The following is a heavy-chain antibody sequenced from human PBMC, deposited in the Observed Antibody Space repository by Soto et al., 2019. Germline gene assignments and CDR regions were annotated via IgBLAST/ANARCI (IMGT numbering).Heavy chain of an antibody. CDR2: VYYSGST. CDR1: GGSISTYY. J-gene: IGHJ3*01. CDR3: AAALSGTGAFDF. Sequence: SETLSLTCTVSGGSISTYYWNWIRQPPGKGLEWIGFVYYSGSTSYYPSLKSRVTISIDTSKNQFSLKLSSVTAADTAVYYCAAALSGTGAFDFWGQGTMVTVSS. V-gene: IGHV4-59*08. D-gene: IGHD6-13*01.